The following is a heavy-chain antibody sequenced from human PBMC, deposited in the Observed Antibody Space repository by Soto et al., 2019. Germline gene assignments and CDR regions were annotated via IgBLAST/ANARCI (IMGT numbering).Heavy chain of an antibody. V-gene: IGHV1-18*01. CDR1: GYTFTSYG. CDR2: ISAYNGNT. D-gene: IGHD3-10*01. J-gene: IGHJ6*01. Sequence: ASMKVSCKASGYTFTSYGISWVRQAPGQGLEWMGWISAYNGNTNYAQKLQGRVTMTTDTSTSTAYMELRSLRSDDTAVYYCARGGFVGVTNYYYYYGMDVWGQESRVAIAS. CDR3: ARGGFVGVTNYYYYYGMDV.